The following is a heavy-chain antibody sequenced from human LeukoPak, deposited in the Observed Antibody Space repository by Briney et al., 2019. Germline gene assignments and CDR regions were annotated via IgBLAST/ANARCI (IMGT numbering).Heavy chain of an antibody. CDR3: AILSWDGRGSFY. CDR1: GFTFSTYS. Sequence: GGSLRLSCAASGFTFSTYSMSWVRQAPGKGLEWVSAIRSGGENTYYADSVRGRFTISRDNSRGTLSLQMNSLRPEDTAVYFCAILSWDGRGSFYWGQGTLVTVSS. CDR2: IRSGGENT. J-gene: IGHJ4*02. V-gene: IGHV3-23*01. D-gene: IGHD2/OR15-2a*01.